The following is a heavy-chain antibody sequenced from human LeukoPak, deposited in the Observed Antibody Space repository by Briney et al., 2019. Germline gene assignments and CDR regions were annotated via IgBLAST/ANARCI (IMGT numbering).Heavy chain of an antibody. CDR1: GFTFDDYA. Sequence: PGRSLRLSCAASGFTFDDYAMHWVRQAPGKGLEWVSAISGSGGSTYYADSVKGRFTISRDNSKNTLYLQMNSLRAEDTAVYYCAKGASGYSYGDYMDVWGKGTTVTVSS. D-gene: IGHD5-18*01. CDR2: ISGSGGST. J-gene: IGHJ6*03. V-gene: IGHV3-23*01. CDR3: AKGASGYSYGDYMDV.